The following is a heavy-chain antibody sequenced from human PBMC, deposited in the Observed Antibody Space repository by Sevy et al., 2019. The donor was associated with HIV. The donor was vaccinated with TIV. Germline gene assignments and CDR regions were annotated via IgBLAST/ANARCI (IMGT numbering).Heavy chain of an antibody. D-gene: IGHD2-2*01. Sequence: SETLSLTCTVSGGSISSGGYYWNWIRQHPGKGLEWIGYISFSGSTYYNPSLKSRVTISFDTSTNQFSLKLRSLTAADTAVYYCARDSACSSPSCYGDFFAYWGQGTLVTVSS. V-gene: IGHV4-31*03. CDR1: GGSISSGGYY. CDR3: ARDSACSSPSCYGDFFAY. CDR2: ISFSGST. J-gene: IGHJ4*02.